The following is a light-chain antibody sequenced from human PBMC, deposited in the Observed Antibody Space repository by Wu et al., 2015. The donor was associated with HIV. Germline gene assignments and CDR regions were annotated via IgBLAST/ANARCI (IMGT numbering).Light chain of an antibody. J-gene: IGKJ1*01. CDR2: AAS. V-gene: IGKV1-39*01. Sequence: DIQMTQSPSSLSASVGDRVTITCRASQSISTYLNWYQQKPGKAPKLLIYAASSLQSGVLSRFTGSGSGTDFTLTISSLQAEDFATYYCLQDYSYPRTFGQGTKV. CDR3: LQDYSYPRT. CDR1: QSISTY.